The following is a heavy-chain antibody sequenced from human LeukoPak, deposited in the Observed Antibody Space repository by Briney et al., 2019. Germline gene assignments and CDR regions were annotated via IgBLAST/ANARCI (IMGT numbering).Heavy chain of an antibody. CDR3: ARVGPVAFDI. CDR2: IYYSGST. CDR1: SGSISSSSYY. D-gene: IGHD1-26*01. V-gene: IGHV4-39*07. J-gene: IGHJ3*02. Sequence: SETLSLTCTVSSGSISSSSYYWGWVRQPPGKGLEWIGSIYYSGSTYYNPSLKSRVTISVDTSKNQFSLKLSSVTAADTAVYYCARVGPVAFDIWGQGTMVTVSS.